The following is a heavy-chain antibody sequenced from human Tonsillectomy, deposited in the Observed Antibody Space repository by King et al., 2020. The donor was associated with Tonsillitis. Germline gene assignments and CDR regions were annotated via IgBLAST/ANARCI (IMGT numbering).Heavy chain of an antibody. CDR2: VIPIFGPS. J-gene: IGHJ6*02. Sequence: QLVQSGAEVKKPGSSVKVSCKASGGTFSSYDITWVRQAPGQGLEWMGGVIPIFGPSNYAQKLQGRVTITADESTSTAYMELSSLRSEDTAVYYCARGGGSPHSGLAVWGQGTTVIVSS. CDR3: ARGGGSPHSGLAV. D-gene: IGHD2-15*01. CDR1: GGTFSSYD. V-gene: IGHV1-69*01.